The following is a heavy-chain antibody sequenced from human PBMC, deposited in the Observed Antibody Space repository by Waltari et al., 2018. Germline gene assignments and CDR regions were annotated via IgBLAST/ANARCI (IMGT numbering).Heavy chain of an antibody. J-gene: IGHJ4*02. CDR1: GGSIRSVDY. Sequence: QVQLQESGPGLVNPSQTLSLPCTFSGGSIRSVDYWNWLRPHPGKGLEWFGYIYHSGSTFYNPSLQSRVTISVDTSKNQFSLKLNSVTAADTAVYYCARGELLFDYWGQGALVTVSS. D-gene: IGHD1-7*01. V-gene: IGHV4-31*03. CDR3: ARGELLFDY. CDR2: IYHSGST.